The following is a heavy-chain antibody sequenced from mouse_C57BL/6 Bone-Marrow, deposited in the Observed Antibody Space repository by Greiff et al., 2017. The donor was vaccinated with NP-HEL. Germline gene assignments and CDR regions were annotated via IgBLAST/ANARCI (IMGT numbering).Heavy chain of an antibody. CDR3: TSTVVPYYFDY. V-gene: IGHV14-4*01. J-gene: IGHJ2*01. CDR2: IDPEDGDT. Sequence: EVQLQQSGAELVRPGASVKLSCTASGFNIKDDYMHWVKQRPEQGLEWIGRIDPEDGDTEYASKFQGKATITAYTSSNTAYLQLSSLTSEDTAVYYCTSTVVPYYFDYWGQGTTLTVSS. D-gene: IGHD1-1*01. CDR1: GFNIKDDY.